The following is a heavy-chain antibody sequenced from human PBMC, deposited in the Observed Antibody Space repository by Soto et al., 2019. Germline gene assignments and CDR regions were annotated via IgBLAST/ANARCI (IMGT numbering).Heavy chain of an antibody. J-gene: IGHJ4*02. CDR2: IYYSGST. V-gene: IGHV4-39*01. Sequence: TLSLTCTVSGGSISSSSYYWGWIRQPPGKGLEWIGSIYYSGSTYYNPSLKSRVTISVDTSKNQFSLKLSSVTAADTAVYYCARQRGGYDFWSGQEFDYWGQGTLVTVSS. CDR3: ARQRGGYDFWSGQEFDY. D-gene: IGHD3-3*01. CDR1: GGSISSSSYY.